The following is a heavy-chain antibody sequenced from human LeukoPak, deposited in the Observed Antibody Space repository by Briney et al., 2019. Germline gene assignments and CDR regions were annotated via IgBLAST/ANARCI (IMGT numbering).Heavy chain of an antibody. CDR1: GFTFSSYS. Sequence: GGSLRLSCAASGFTFSSYSMNWVRQAPGKGLEWVSSISSSSSYIYYADSVKGRFTISRDNAKNSLYLQMNSLRAEDTAVYYCARGRVVPAAISSSSVPYFYYYYMDVWGKGTTVTVSS. D-gene: IGHD2-2*02. CDR2: ISSSSSYI. CDR3: ARGRVVPAAISSSSVPYFYYYYMDV. J-gene: IGHJ6*03. V-gene: IGHV3-21*01.